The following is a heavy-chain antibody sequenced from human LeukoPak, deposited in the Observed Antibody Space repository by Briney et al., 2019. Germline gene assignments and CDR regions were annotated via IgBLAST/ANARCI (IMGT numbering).Heavy chain of an antibody. CDR2: IYSGGST. CDR1: GFTVSSNY. J-gene: IGHJ6*02. V-gene: IGHV3-53*01. D-gene: IGHD1-26*01. CDR3: ARDTYTLERYSGRPYYYYYGMDV. Sequence: SGGSLRLSCAASGFTVSSNYMSWVRQAPGKGLEWVSVIYSGGSTYYADSVKGRFTISRDNSKNTLYPQMNSLRAEDTAVYYCARDTYTLERYSGRPYYYYYGMDVWGQGTTVTVSS.